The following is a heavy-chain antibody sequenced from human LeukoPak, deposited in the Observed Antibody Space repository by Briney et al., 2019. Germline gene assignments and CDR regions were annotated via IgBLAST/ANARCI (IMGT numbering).Heavy chain of an antibody. CDR1: GFTFSSYA. J-gene: IGHJ3*02. D-gene: IGHD1-26*01. Sequence: GGSLRLSCAASGFTFSSYAMSWVRQAPGKGLEWVAVISYDGSNKYYADSVKGRFTISRDNAKNSLYLQMNSLRAEDTAVYYCARSGSYGSLVFDIWGQGTMATVSS. CDR2: ISYDGSNK. CDR3: ARSGSYGSLVFDI. V-gene: IGHV3-30*04.